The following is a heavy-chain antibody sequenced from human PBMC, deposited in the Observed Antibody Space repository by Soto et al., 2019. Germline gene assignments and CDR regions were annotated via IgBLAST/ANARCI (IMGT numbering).Heavy chain of an antibody. J-gene: IGHJ4*02. CDR3: SRPETFYYDSSDYSALDY. Sequence: GGSLRSSFTASGFTLGDYPMGWVRQAPGKVLELVGFIRSKTYGGTTEYAASVKGRFTISIYDSKSIAYLQMNSLKTEDTAVYYCSRPETFYYDSSDYSALDYCGQGTLVTVYS. D-gene: IGHD3-22*01. CDR2: IRSKTYGGTT. V-gene: IGHV3-49*02. CDR1: GFTLGDYP.